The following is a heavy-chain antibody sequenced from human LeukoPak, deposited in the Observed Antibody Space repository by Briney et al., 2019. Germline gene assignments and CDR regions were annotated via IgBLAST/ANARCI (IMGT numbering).Heavy chain of an antibody. CDR3: ARGDKQLVFNRNKGGFDP. V-gene: IGHV3-30*04. J-gene: IGHJ5*02. D-gene: IGHD6-13*01. Sequence: GGSLRLSCAASGFTFSSYAMHWVRQAPGKGLEWVAVISYDGSNKYYADSVKGRFTISRDNSKNTLFLQMNTLRAEDTAVFYCARGDKQLVFNRNKGGFDPWGQGTLVTVSS. CDR1: GFTFSSYA. CDR2: ISYDGSNK.